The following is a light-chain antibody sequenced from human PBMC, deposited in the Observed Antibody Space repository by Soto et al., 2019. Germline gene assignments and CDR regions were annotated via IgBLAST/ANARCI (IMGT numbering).Light chain of an antibody. J-gene: IGLJ1*01. CDR1: SSDVGGYNF. CDR3: ASFAGTFYV. CDR2: EVT. V-gene: IGLV2-8*01. Sequence: QSALTQPPSASGSPGQSVTISCTGTSSDVGGYNFVSWYQHHPGKAPKVVIYEVTKRPSGVPDRFSGSKSGNTASLTVSGLHAEDEADYYCASFAGTFYVFGTGTKVPVL.